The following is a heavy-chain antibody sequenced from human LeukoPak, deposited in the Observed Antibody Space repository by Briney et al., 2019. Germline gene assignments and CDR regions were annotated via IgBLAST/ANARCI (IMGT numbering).Heavy chain of an antibody. Sequence: GGSLRLSCAASGFTFSSYSMNWVRQAPGKGLEWVSSISSSSSYIFYADSMKGRSTISRDNAKNSLFLQMNSLRAEDTAVYYCAREYVLYDAFDIWGQGTMVTVSS. CDR3: AREYVLYDAFDI. D-gene: IGHD3-10*02. CDR2: ISSSSSYI. CDR1: GFTFSSYS. J-gene: IGHJ3*02. V-gene: IGHV3-21*01.